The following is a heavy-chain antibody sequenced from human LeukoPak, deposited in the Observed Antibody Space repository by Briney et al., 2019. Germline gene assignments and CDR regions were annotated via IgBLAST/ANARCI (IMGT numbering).Heavy chain of an antibody. J-gene: IGHJ4*02. CDR1: GFTFSYYW. CDR3: AKDRRDYYDSSGYPEAHYFDY. D-gene: IGHD3-22*01. Sequence: GGSLRLSCAASGFTFSYYWMHWVRQAPGEGLVWVSRINDDGRTTTYADSVKGRITISRDNSKNTLYLQMNSLRAEDTAVYYCAKDRRDYYDSSGYPEAHYFDYWGQGTLVTVSS. V-gene: IGHV3-74*03. CDR2: INDDGRTT.